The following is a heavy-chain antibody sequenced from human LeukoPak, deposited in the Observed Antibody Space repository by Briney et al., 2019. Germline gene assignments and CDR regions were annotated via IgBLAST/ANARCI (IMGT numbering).Heavy chain of an antibody. CDR3: AKDYQLLPEYYFDY. V-gene: IGHV3-9*01. Sequence: GGPLRLSCAASGFTFDDYAMHWVRQAPGEGLEWVSGISWNSGSIGYADSVKGRFTISRDNAKNSLYLQMNSLRAEDTALYYCAKDYQLLPEYYFDYWGQGTLVTVSS. CDR2: ISWNSGSI. D-gene: IGHD2-2*01. J-gene: IGHJ4*02. CDR1: GFTFDDYA.